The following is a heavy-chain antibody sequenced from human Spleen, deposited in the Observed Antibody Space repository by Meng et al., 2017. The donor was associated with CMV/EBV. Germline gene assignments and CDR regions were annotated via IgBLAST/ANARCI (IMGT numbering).Heavy chain of an antibody. CDR3: SRDDVYGMDV. V-gene: IGHV6-1*01. J-gene: IGHJ6*02. CDR1: GDTVSSNTAA. Sequence: LRLSCAISGDTVSSNTAAWNWIRQSPWRGLEWLGRTYYRSKWYNDYAESVKSRITINADTSKNQFSLHLYSVTPGDAAVYYCSRDDVYGMDVWGQGTTVTVSS. CDR2: TYYRSKWYN.